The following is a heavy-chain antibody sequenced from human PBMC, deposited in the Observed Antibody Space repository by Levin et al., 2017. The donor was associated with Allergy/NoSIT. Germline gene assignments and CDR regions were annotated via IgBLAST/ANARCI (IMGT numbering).Heavy chain of an antibody. D-gene: IGHD3-9*01. J-gene: IGHJ4*02. V-gene: IGHV3-30-3*01. CDR1: GFTFSSYA. Sequence: LSLTCAASGFTFSSYAMHWVRQAPGKGLEWVAVISYDGSNKYYADSVKGRFTISRDNSKNTLYLQMNSLRAEDTAVYYCAREGVRYFDYWGQGTLVTVSS. CDR3: AREGVRYFDY. CDR2: ISYDGSNK.